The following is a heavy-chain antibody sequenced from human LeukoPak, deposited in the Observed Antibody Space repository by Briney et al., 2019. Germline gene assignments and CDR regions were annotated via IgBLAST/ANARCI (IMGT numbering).Heavy chain of an antibody. CDR1: GVSFSGYY. CDR2: INHSGST. J-gene: IGHJ4*02. CDR3: VTYYFDSSGPKKNY. Sequence: SETLSLTCAVYGVSFSGYYWSWIRQPPGKGLEWLGEINHSGSTNYNPSLKSRVTISVDTSKKQFSLKLSSVTAADTAVYYCVTYYFDSSGPKKNYWGQGTLVTVSS. D-gene: IGHD3-22*01. V-gene: IGHV4-34*01.